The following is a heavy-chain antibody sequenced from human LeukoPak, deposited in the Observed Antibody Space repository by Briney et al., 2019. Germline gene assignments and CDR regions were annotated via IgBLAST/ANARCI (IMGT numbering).Heavy chain of an antibody. Sequence: SETLSLTCTVSGGSISSYYWSWVRQPPGKGVEWVGYIYYSGSTNYNPSLKSRVTISVDTSKNQFSLKLSSVTAADTAVYYCARGGGYCSGGSCYRWFDPWGQGTLVTVSS. CDR3: ARGGGYCSGGSCYRWFDP. CDR2: IYYSGST. J-gene: IGHJ5*02. V-gene: IGHV4-59*01. D-gene: IGHD2-15*01. CDR1: GGSISSYY.